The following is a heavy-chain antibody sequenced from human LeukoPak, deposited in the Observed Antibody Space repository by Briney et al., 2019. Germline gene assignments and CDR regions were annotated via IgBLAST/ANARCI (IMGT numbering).Heavy chain of an antibody. V-gene: IGHV3-21*01. Sequence: GGSLRLSCAAPGFTFSSYSMNWVRQAPGKGLEWVSSISSSSSYIYYADSVKGRFTISRDNAKNSLYLQMDSLRAEDTAVYFCARNQGGNYLYYFDHWGQGTLVTVSS. D-gene: IGHD2/OR15-2a*01. CDR2: ISSSSSYI. J-gene: IGHJ4*02. CDR1: GFTFSSYS. CDR3: ARNQGGNYLYYFDH.